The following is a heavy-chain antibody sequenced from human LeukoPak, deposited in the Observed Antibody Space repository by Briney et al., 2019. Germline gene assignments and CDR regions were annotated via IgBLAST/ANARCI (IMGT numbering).Heavy chain of an antibody. CDR3: AKPRENSSGVGRYFDY. J-gene: IGHJ4*02. Sequence: GGPLRLSCAASGFTFSSYAMSWVRQAPGKGLEWVSAISGSGRSTYYADSVKGRFTISRDNSKNTLYLQMNSLRAEDTAVYYCAKPRENSSGVGRYFDYWGQGTLVTVSS. V-gene: IGHV3-23*01. CDR1: GFTFSSYA. CDR2: ISGSGRST. D-gene: IGHD6-19*01.